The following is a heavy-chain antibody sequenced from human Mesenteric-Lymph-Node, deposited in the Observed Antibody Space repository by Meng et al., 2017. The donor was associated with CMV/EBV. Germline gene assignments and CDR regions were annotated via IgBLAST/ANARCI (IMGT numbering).Heavy chain of an antibody. Sequence: GSLRLSCAASGFTFSNAWMSWVRQPPGKGLEWIGQINHYRNTNYNPSLKSRVTMSVDTSRNQFSMKLTSVTAADTAVYYCVRGDEYYDFWSGYVWGQGTLVTVSS. CDR3: VRGDEYYDFWSGYV. D-gene: IGHD3-3*01. CDR1: GFTFSNAW. V-gene: IGHV4-34*01. CDR2: INHYRNT. J-gene: IGHJ1*01.